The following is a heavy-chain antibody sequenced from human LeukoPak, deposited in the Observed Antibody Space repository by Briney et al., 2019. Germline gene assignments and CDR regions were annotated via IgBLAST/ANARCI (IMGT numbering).Heavy chain of an antibody. J-gene: IGHJ5*02. CDR2: MNPNSGNT. CDR1: GYTFTSYD. D-gene: IGHD2-21*02. Sequence: APVKVSCKASGYTFTSYDINWVRQATGQGLEWMGWMNPNSGNTGYAQKFQGRVTMTRNTSISTAYMELSSLRSEDTAVYYCARGAAYCGGDCYSAWGQGTLVTVSS. CDR3: ARGAAYCGGDCYSA. V-gene: IGHV1-8*01.